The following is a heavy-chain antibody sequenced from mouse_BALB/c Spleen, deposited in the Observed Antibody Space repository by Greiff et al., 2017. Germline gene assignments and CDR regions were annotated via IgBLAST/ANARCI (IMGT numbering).Heavy chain of an antibody. Sequence: QVQLQQSGAELVRPGTSVKVSCKASGYAFTNYLIEWVKQRPGQGLEWIGVINPGSGGTNYNEKFKGKATLTADKSSSTAYMQLSSLTSDDSAVYFCARSDTTDDYWGQGTTLTVSS. CDR3: ARSDTTDDY. CDR2: INPGSGGT. D-gene: IGHD1-1*01. J-gene: IGHJ2*01. V-gene: IGHV1-54*03. CDR1: GYAFTNYL.